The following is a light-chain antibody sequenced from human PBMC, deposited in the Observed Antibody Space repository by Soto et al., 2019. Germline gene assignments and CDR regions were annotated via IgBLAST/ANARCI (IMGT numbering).Light chain of an antibody. V-gene: IGLV2-14*01. CDR3: SSYTTSETYV. CDR2: DVS. Sequence: QSALTQPASVSGSPGQSITISCTGTSSDVGGYNYVSWYQQHPGKAPKLIIYDVSDRPSGVSSRFSGYKSGNAASLTISGLQGEDEADYYCSSYTTSETYVFGSGTKLTVL. J-gene: IGLJ1*01. CDR1: SSDVGGYNY.